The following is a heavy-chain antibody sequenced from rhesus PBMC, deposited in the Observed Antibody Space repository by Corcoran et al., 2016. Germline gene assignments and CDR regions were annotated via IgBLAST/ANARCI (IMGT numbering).Heavy chain of an antibody. CDR1: GGSISSSY. J-gene: IGHJ5-2*02. V-gene: IGHV4-169*01. Sequence: QVQLQESGPGLVQPSETLSVTCAVSGGSISSSYWNWIRQAPGKVLEWIGYIHGSGSNTSYNPSLKSRVPLSVDASTSQLSLKLTSVAAADTAVFYCARYLNSNPKSLDVWGRGVLVTVSS. CDR2: IHGSGSNT. D-gene: IGHD4-23*01. CDR3: ARYLNSNPKSLDV.